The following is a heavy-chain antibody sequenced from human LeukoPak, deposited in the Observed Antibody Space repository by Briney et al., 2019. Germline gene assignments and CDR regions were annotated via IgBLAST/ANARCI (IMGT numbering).Heavy chain of an antibody. Sequence: PSETLSLTCTVSRGSISSSTYYWGWIRQPPGKGLEWVGSIYYSGSTYYNPSLKSRVTISVDTSKNQFSLKLSSVTAADTAVYYCARGLYNYGHGGYWGQGTLVTVSS. D-gene: IGHD5-18*01. CDR2: IYYSGST. V-gene: IGHV4-39*01. CDR1: RGSISSSTYY. J-gene: IGHJ4*02. CDR3: ARGLYNYGHGGY.